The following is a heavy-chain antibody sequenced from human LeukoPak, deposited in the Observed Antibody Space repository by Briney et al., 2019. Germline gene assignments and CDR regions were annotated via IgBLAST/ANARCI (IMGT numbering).Heavy chain of an antibody. CDR1: GFTFSSYW. CDR3: AKEATMVRGVNDY. V-gene: IGHV3-74*01. J-gene: IGHJ4*02. CDR2: INSDGSST. Sequence: GGSLRLSCAASGFTFSSYWMHWVRQAPGKGLVWVSRINSDGSSTSYADSVKGRFTISRDNSKNTLYLQMDSLRAEDTAVYYCAKEATMVRGVNDYWGQGTLVTVSS. D-gene: IGHD3-10*01.